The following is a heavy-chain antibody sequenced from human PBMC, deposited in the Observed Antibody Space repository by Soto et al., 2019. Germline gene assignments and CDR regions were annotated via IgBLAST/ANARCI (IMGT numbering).Heavy chain of an antibody. Sequence: SETLSLTCTVSGGSISSYYWSWIRQPPGKGLEWIGYIYYSGSTNYNPSLKSRVTISVDTSKNQFSLKLSSVTAADTAVYYCARLSRVRGVIGGFDPWGQGTLVTVSS. V-gene: IGHV4-59*08. CDR2: IYYSGST. CDR3: ARLSRVRGVIGGFDP. J-gene: IGHJ5*02. CDR1: GGSISSYY. D-gene: IGHD3-10*01.